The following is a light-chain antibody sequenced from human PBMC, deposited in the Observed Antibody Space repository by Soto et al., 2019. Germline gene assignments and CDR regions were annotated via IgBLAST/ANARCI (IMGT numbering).Light chain of an antibody. CDR1: SSNIGSNT. CDR3: QSYDSSLRGV. CDR2: GNS. V-gene: IGLV1-40*01. J-gene: IGLJ2*01. Sequence: QSVLTQPPSASGTPGQRVTISCSGSSSNIGSNTVNWYQQLPGTAPKLLIYGNSNRPSGVPYRISGSKSGTSASLAISGLQAEDEASYYCQSYDSSLRGVFGGGTKLTVL.